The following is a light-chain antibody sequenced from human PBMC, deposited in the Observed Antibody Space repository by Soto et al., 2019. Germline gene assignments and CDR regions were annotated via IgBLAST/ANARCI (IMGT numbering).Light chain of an antibody. CDR1: QSVYSY. CDR3: QERSSWR. V-gene: IGKV3-11*01. CDR2: DAS. Sequence: EIVLTQSPATLSLSPGERVTLSCRASQSVYSYLAWYQQKPGQAPRLLIHDASNRATGIPARFSGSGSGTDFTLTISSLEPEDFAFYYCQERSSWRFGGGTKVDIK. J-gene: IGKJ4*01.